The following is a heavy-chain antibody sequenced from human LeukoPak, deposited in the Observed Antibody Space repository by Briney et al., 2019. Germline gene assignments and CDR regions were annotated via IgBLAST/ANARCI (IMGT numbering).Heavy chain of an antibody. V-gene: IGHV3-11*01. J-gene: IGHJ3*02. CDR3: ARVGYFGSGNYNSFDI. Sequence: GGSLRLSCAASGFIFSDHYMSWVRQAPGKGLEWVSYISSSGNTIYYEDSVKGRFTISRDNARDNAKNSLYLQMNSLIAEDTAVYFCARVGYFGSGNYNSFDIWGRGTMVTVSS. CDR2: ISSSGNTI. D-gene: IGHD3-10*01. CDR1: GFIFSDHY.